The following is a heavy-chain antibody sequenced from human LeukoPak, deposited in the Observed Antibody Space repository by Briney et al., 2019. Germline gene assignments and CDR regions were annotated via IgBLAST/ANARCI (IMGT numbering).Heavy chain of an antibody. Sequence: SETLSLTCTVSGGSISSGSYYWSWIRQPAGKGLEWIGRIYTSGSTNYNPSLKSRVTISVDTSKNQFSLKLSSVTAADTAVYYCASTWGYSGYDAFDIWGQGTMVTVSS. J-gene: IGHJ3*02. V-gene: IGHV4-61*02. CDR1: GGSISSGSYY. D-gene: IGHD1-26*01. CDR2: IYTSGST. CDR3: ASTWGYSGYDAFDI.